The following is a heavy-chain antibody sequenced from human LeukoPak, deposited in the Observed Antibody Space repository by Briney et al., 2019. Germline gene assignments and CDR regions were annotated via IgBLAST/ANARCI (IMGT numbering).Heavy chain of an antibody. V-gene: IGHV1-8*03. J-gene: IGHJ4*02. Sequence: ASVKVSCKASGYTFTTYEIYWVRQATGQGLEWVGWMSPNSGNTVYAQKFQGRVTITRNISIRTVYLELSSLRSEDTAVYYCARNFGGLGYWGQGTLVTVSS. CDR2: MSPNSGNT. CDR3: ARNFGGLGY. D-gene: IGHD3-16*01. CDR1: GYTFTTYE.